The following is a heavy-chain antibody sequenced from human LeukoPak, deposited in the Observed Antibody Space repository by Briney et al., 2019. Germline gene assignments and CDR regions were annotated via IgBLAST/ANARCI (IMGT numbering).Heavy chain of an antibody. Sequence: PSETLSLTCAVSGGSISSGGYSWSWIRQPPGKGLEWIGYIYHSGSTNYNPSLKSRVTISVDTSKNQFSLKLSSVTAADTAVYYCARGDCSSTSCYPSGWPSPDYWGQGTLVTVSS. J-gene: IGHJ4*02. V-gene: IGHV4-30-2*01. CDR2: IYHSGST. D-gene: IGHD2-2*01. CDR1: GGSISSGGYS. CDR3: ARGDCSSTSCYPSGWPSPDY.